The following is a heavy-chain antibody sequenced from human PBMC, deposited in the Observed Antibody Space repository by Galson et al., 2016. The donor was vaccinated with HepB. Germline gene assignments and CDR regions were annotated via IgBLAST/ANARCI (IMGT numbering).Heavy chain of an antibody. CDR3: ARGLNIISP. CDR1: GGSISSGDYH. J-gene: IGHJ5*02. D-gene: IGHD2/OR15-2a*01. Sequence: NLSLTCTVSGGSISSGDYHWSWLRQHPGKGLEWIGYIHNGGSTYYNPSVKSRVIISLDTSKNQFSLNLGSVTAADTAVYYCARGLNIISPWGQGTLVTVSS. CDR2: IHNGGST. V-gene: IGHV4-31*03.